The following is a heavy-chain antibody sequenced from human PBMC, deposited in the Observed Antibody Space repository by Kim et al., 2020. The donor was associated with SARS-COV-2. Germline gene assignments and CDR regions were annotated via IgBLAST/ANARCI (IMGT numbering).Heavy chain of an antibody. CDR3: VKGHKFWIYNLSHFDS. D-gene: IGHD3-3*01. CDR2: ISNSCVIT. J-gene: IGHJ4*02. Sequence: GGSLRLSCAASGFTFSDYAMGWVRQAPGKGLEWVSIISNSCVITDYADSVKGRFTISRDNSKNTMFLQMNSLRAEDTALYYCVKGHKFWIYNLSHFDSWGQGTVVTVPS. V-gene: IGHV3-23*01. CDR1: GFTFSDYA.